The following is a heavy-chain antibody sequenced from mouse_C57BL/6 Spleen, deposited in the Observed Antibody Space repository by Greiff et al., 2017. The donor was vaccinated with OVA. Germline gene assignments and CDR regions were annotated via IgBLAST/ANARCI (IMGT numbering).Heavy chain of an antibody. Sequence: QVQLQQPGAELVKPGASVKLSCKASGYTFTSYWMQWVKQRPGQGLEWIGEIDPSDSYTNYNQKFKGKATLTVDTSSSTAYMQLSSLTSEDSAVYDCARGGGYTYYAMEYWGQGTSVTVSS. CDR1: GYTFTSYW. D-gene: IGHD5-1-1*01. CDR2: IDPSDSYT. CDR3: ARGGGYTYYAMEY. V-gene: IGHV1-50*01. J-gene: IGHJ4*01.